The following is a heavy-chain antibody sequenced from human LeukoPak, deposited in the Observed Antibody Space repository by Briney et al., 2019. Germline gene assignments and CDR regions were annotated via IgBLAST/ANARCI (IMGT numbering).Heavy chain of an antibody. J-gene: IGHJ3*02. Sequence: GGSLRLSCAASGFTFSSYGMHWVRQAPGKGLEWVAVIWYDGSNKYYADSVKGRFTISRDNSKNTLYLQMNSLRAEDTAVYYCARGKPKTKWELLGAFDIWGQGTMVTVSS. CDR2: IWYDGSNK. D-gene: IGHD1-26*01. CDR1: GFTFSSYG. CDR3: ARGKPKTKWELLGAFDI. V-gene: IGHV3-33*01.